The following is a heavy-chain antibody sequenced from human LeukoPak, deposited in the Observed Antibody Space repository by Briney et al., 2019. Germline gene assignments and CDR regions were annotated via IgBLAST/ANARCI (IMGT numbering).Heavy chain of an antibody. CDR3: ARVTYYYDSGEDNWFDP. V-gene: IGHV1-69*02. Sequence: ASVKVSCKASGGTFSSYTISWVRQAPGQGLEWMGWIIPILGIANYAQKFQGRVTITADKSTSTAYMELSSLRSEDTAVYYCARVTYYYDSGEDNWFDPWGQGTLVTVSS. D-gene: IGHD3-22*01. CDR1: GGTFSSYT. CDR2: IIPILGIA. J-gene: IGHJ5*02.